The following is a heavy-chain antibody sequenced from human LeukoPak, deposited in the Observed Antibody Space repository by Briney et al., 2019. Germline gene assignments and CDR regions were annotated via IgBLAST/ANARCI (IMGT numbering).Heavy chain of an antibody. J-gene: IGHJ4*02. V-gene: IGHV1-2*02. CDR2: INPNSGGT. Sequence: ASVKVSCKASGYTFTGYYMHWVRQAPGQGLEWMGWINPNSGGTNYAQKFQGRVTMTRDTSISTAYMELSRLRSDDTAVYYCATYYYDSSVYYYIDYWGQGTLVTVSS. CDR1: GYTFTGYY. D-gene: IGHD3-22*01. CDR3: ATYYYDSSVYYYIDY.